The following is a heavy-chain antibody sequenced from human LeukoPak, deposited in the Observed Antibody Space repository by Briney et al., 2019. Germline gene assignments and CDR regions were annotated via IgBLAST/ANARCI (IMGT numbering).Heavy chain of an antibody. Sequence: GGSLRLSCAASGYTFSSYSMNWVRQAPGKGLEWVSSISSSSSYIYYADSVKGRFTISRDNAKNSLYLQMNSLRAEDTAVYYCARELIGVVPAATNDYWGQGTLVTVSS. CDR1: GYTFSSYS. V-gene: IGHV3-21*01. CDR2: ISSSSSYI. CDR3: ARELIGVVPAATNDY. J-gene: IGHJ4*02. D-gene: IGHD2-2*01.